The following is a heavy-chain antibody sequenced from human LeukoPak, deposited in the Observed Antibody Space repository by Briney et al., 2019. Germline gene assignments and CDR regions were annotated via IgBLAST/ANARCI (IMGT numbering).Heavy chain of an antibody. Sequence: GESLKISCKGSGYTFSTSWIGWVRQLPGKGLEWMGIIYPGDSDTRYSPSFQGQVTISADKSINTAYLQWTSLKASDTAMYYCARQLTTLRGFDIWGQGTMVSASS. D-gene: IGHD4-11*01. CDR3: ARQLTTLRGFDI. J-gene: IGHJ3*02. CDR1: GYTFSTSW. V-gene: IGHV5-51*01. CDR2: IYPGDSDT.